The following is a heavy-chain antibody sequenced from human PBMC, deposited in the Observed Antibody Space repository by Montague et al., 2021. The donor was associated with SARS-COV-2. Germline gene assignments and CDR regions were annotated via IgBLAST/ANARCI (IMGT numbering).Heavy chain of an antibody. Sequence: SETLSLTCAVYGGSFSGYYWSWIRQPPGKGLEWIGEINHSGSTNYDPSLKSRVTISVDTSKNQFSLKLSSATAADTAVYYCTREGYQVLWSDYYYYGMDVWGQGTTVTVSS. V-gene: IGHV4-34*01. CDR1: GGSFSGYY. D-gene: IGHD2-2*01. CDR2: INHSGST. J-gene: IGHJ6*02. CDR3: TREGYQVLWSDYYYYGMDV.